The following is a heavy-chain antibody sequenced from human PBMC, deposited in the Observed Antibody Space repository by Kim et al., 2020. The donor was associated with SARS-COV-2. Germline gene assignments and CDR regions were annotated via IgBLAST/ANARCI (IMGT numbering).Heavy chain of an antibody. CDR1: GFTFDDYA. CDR3: AKETGDGYFDY. CDR2: ISWNSGSI. V-gene: IGHV3-9*01. J-gene: IGHJ4*02. D-gene: IGHD7-27*01. Sequence: GGSLRLSCAASGFTFDDYAMHWVRQAPGKGLEWVSGISWNSGSIGYADSVKGRFTISRDNAKNSLYLQMNSLRAEDTALYYCAKETGDGYFDYWGQGTLV.